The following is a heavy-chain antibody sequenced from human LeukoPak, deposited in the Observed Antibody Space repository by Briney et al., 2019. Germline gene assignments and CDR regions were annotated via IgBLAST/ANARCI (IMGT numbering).Heavy chain of an antibody. V-gene: IGHV5-51*01. J-gene: IGHJ4*02. CDR2: IYPGDSDT. Sequence: GESLKISCKGSGYNFTSYWIGWVRQMPGKGLEWMGVIYPGDSDTRYNPAFEGQVTMSVDKSITTAYLQWSSLKASDTAIYFCARRLYGDYPDYWGQGTLVTVSS. CDR3: ARRLYGDYPDY. CDR1: GYNFTSYW. D-gene: IGHD4-17*01.